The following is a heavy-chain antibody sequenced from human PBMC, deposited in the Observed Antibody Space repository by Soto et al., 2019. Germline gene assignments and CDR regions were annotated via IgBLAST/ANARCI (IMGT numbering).Heavy chain of an antibody. CDR1: GFTFDDYA. J-gene: IGHJ4*02. CDR2: ISWNSGSI. CDR3: AKDCGRGIPPPDYGDYACYFDY. V-gene: IGHV3-9*01. D-gene: IGHD4-17*01. Sequence: GGSLRLSCAASGFTFDDYAMHWVRQAPGKGLEWVSGISWNSGSIGYADSVKGRFTITRDNAKNSLYLQMNSLRAEDTALYYCAKDCGRGIPPPDYGDYACYFDYWGQGTLVTVSS.